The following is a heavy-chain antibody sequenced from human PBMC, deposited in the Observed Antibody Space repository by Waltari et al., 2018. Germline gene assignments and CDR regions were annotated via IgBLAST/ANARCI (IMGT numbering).Heavy chain of an antibody. CDR2: INPKNGDT. Sequence: QVQLVQSGTEVKKPGASVKVSCQASGYSFTDYHRHWVRQTPGQGLEWLGWINPKNGDTGYAQNFLGRVTMTRDTSINTVYMDLSGLRSDDTAVFYCARDPGPIVGAPDYWGQGTLVTVSS. V-gene: IGHV1-2*02. D-gene: IGHD1-26*01. J-gene: IGHJ4*02. CDR3: ARDPGPIVGAPDY. CDR1: GYSFTDYH.